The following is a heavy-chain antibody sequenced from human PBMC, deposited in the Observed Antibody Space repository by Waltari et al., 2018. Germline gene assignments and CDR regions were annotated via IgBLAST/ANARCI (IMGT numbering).Heavy chain of an antibody. CDR2: IKEDGSEK. V-gene: IGHV3-7*01. Sequence: DVQMVESGGGLVQPGGSLRLSCVGSGFTFTSYWMTWVRQAPGKGLEWVADIKEDGSEKYYVDSVKGRFTISRDNAKNSLYLQMNSLRAEDTAVYYCARDAEYSGYAFDYWGQGTLVTVSS. CDR1: GFTFTSYW. D-gene: IGHD5-12*01. J-gene: IGHJ4*02. CDR3: ARDAEYSGYAFDY.